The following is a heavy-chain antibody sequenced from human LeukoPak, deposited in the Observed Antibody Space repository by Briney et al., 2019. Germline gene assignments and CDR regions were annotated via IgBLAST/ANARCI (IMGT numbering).Heavy chain of an antibody. CDR1: GFTFSSYA. V-gene: IGHV3-30*04. Sequence: GGSLRLSCAASGFTFSSYAMLWVRQAPGKGLEWVAVISYDGSNKYYADSVKGRFTISRDNSKNTLYLQMNGLRAEDTAVYYCARDLGYCSSTSCYTDYYYYGMDVWGQGATVTVSS. CDR3: ARDLGYCSSTSCYTDYYYYGMDV. J-gene: IGHJ6*02. CDR2: ISYDGSNK. D-gene: IGHD2-2*02.